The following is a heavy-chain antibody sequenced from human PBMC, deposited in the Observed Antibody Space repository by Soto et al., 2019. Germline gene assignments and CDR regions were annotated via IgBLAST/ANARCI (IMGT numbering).Heavy chain of an antibody. V-gene: IGHV3-23*01. CDR2: ISGSGGST. J-gene: IGHJ5*02. D-gene: IGHD6-19*01. Sequence: HPGGSLRLSCAASGFTLSSYAMSWVRQAPGKGLEWVSAISGSGGSTYYAYSVKGRFTISRDNYKNTLYLQMKSLRAENTAVYYCAKVAARSFQCLDNWFDPWGQGTLITVSS. CDR1: GFTLSSYA. CDR3: AKVAARSFQCLDNWFDP.